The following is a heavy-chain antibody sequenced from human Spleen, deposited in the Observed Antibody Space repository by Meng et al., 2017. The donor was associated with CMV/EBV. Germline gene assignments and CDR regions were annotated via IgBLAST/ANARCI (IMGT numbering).Heavy chain of an antibody. D-gene: IGHD1-1*01. CDR3: ARGGNEPTDY. V-gene: IGHV1-69*05. CDR2: IIPIFGTA. CDR1: GGTFSSYA. J-gene: IGHJ4*02. Sequence: SCKASGGTFSSYAISWVRQAPGQGLEWMGGIIPIFGTANYAQKFQGRVTITTDESTSTAYMELRSLRSDDTAVYYCARGGNEPTDYWGQGTLVTVSS.